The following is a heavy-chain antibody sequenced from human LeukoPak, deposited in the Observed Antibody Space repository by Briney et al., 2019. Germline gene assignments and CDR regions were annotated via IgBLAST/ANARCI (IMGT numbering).Heavy chain of an antibody. CDR1: GYTFINHW. CDR2: INPTGTAT. V-gene: IGHV1-46*01. J-gene: IGHJ4*02. CDR3: ARASGSGSYYMPRY. D-gene: IGHD3-10*01. Sequence: ASVKVSCKASGYTFINHWMHWVRQAPGQGLEWVGLINPTGTATLYAQKFQGRITLTRDMSATTDYMELSSLTSEDTAVYYCARASGSGSYYMPRYWGQGTLVTVSS.